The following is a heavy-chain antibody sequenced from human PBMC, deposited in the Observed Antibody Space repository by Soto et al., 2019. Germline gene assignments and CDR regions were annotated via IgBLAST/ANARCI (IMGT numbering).Heavy chain of an antibody. J-gene: IGHJ4*02. CDR3: ARGVYCSGGSCYFAY. D-gene: IGHD2-15*01. CDR2: IYSGDST. Sequence: GGSLRLSCAASGFTVSSNYMSWVRQAPGKGLEWVSVIYSGDSTYYADSVKGRFTISRDKSKKTVYLQMNSLRAEDTAMYYCARGVYCSGGSCYFAYWGQGTLVTVSS. CDR1: GFTVSSNY. V-gene: IGHV3-66*01.